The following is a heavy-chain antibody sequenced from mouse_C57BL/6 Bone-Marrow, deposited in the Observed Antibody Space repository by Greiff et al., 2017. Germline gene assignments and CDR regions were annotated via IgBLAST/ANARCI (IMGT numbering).Heavy chain of an antibody. V-gene: IGHV1-55*01. CDR1: GYTFTSYW. D-gene: IGHD1-1*01. Sequence: QVQLKQPGAELVKPGASVKMSCKASGYTFTSYWITWVKQRPGQGLEWIGDIYPGSGSTNYNEKFKSKATLTVDTSSSTAYMQLSSLTSEDSAVYYCARGVTTVVAPMDYWGQGTSVTVSS. CDR3: ARGVTTVVAPMDY. CDR2: IYPGSGST. J-gene: IGHJ4*01.